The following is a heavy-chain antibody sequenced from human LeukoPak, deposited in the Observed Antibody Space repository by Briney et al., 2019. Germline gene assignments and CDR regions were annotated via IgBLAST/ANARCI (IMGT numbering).Heavy chain of an antibody. D-gene: IGHD3-10*01. Sequence: GGSLRFSCEASGLIFSAHDLTWLRQAPGKGLEWVSHISRGGTNIQYTDSVKGRFTISRDDAKNSLNLQMNSLRVEDTAVYYCLTNEWVGESLYIYWGQGIQVTVSS. J-gene: IGHJ4*02. V-gene: IGHV3-48*03. CDR2: ISRGGTNI. CDR3: LTNEWVGESLYIY. CDR1: GLIFSAHD.